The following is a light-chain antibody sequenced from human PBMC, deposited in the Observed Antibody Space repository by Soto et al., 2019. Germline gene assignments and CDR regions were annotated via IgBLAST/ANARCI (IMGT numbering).Light chain of an antibody. CDR3: QNWGAGTLV. CDR1: SGHSSYA. V-gene: IGLV4-69*01. Sequence: QLVLTQSPSASASLGASVKLTCTLSSGHSSYAIAWHQQQPEKGPRYLMKLNSDGSHSKGDGIPDRFSGSSSGAERYLTISGLQSEDEADYYCQNWGAGTLVFGGGTKLTVL. J-gene: IGLJ2*01. CDR2: LNSDGSH.